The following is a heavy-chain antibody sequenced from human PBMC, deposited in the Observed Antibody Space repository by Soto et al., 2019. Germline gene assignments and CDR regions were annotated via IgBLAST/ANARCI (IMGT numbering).Heavy chain of an antibody. J-gene: IGHJ4*02. V-gene: IGHV4-31*11. Sequence: QVYLQESGPGLVRSSQTLSLYCAVSGVTISSDSYHWSWIRQRPGKGLEWVGFISSRGRTYYNPSLKSRITMSADTSKSQFSLHLTSVTAADTAMYFCARYRFTATWSKFDYWGQGSLVTVSS. CDR2: ISSRGRT. D-gene: IGHD3-16*02. CDR3: ARYRFTATWSKFDY. CDR1: GVTISSDSYH.